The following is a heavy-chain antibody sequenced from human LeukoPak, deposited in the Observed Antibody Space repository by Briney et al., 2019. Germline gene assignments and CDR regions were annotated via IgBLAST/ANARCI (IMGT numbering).Heavy chain of an antibody. D-gene: IGHD3-16*02. V-gene: IGHV3-15*01. Sequence: GGSLRLSCAASGFTFSNAWMSWVRQAPGKGLEWVGRIKSKTDGGTADYAAPVKGRFTTSRDDSKNTLYLQMNSLKTEDTAVYYCTSGGAHYDYVWGSYRVDYWGQGTLVTVSS. CDR1: GFTFSNAW. CDR2: IKSKTDGGTA. CDR3: TSGGAHYDYVWGSYRVDY. J-gene: IGHJ4*02.